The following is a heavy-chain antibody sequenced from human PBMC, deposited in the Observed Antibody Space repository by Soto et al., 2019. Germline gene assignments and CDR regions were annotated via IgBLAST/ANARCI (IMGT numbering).Heavy chain of an antibody. V-gene: IGHV4-61*01. J-gene: IGHJ5*02. CDR1: GGSVTSGSFY. CDR2: IFYSGST. D-gene: IGHD6-25*01. CDR3: ARAQRGVNWFDP. Sequence: SETLSLTCTVSGGSVTSGSFYWSWIRQPPGKGLQWIGHIFYSGSTNYNPSLRSRVTISVDTSKNQFSLKLNSVTAADTAVYFCARAQRGVNWFDPWGHGALVTV.